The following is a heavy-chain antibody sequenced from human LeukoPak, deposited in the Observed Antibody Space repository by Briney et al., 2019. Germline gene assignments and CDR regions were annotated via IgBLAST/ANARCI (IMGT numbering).Heavy chain of an antibody. CDR2: VYHNGET. J-gene: IGHJ6*03. CDR1: GSSISTNYY. Sequence: SETLSLTCTVSGSSISTNYYWAWIRQSPVTGLEWIGSVYHNGETYYNPSLKSRFIISVDTSRNDFSLRLTSVTAADTALYYCVTPRSWELSDMAVWGKGTTVIVSS. V-gene: IGHV4-38-2*02. D-gene: IGHD1-7*01. CDR3: VTPRSWELSDMAV.